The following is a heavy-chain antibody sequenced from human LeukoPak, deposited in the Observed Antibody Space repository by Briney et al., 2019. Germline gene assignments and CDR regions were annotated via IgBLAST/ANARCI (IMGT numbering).Heavy chain of an antibody. J-gene: IGHJ4*02. D-gene: IGHD3-3*01. V-gene: IGHV1-18*01. Sequence: ASVKVSCKASAYTFTSYGISWVRQAPGQGLEWMGWISAYNGNTNYAQKLQGRVTMTTDTSTSTAYMELRSLRSDDTAVYYCARDLPARHQIRNVLRFLEWPGDYWGQGTLVTVSS. CDR2: ISAYNGNT. CDR3: ARDLPARHQIRNVLRFLEWPGDY. CDR1: AYTFTSYG.